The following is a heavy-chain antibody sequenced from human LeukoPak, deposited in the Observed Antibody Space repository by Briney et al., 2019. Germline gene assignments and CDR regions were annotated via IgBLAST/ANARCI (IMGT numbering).Heavy chain of an antibody. V-gene: IGHV6-1*01. J-gene: IGHJ4*02. CDR2: TCYRSKWYN. CDR1: RDSVSSNRSS. CDR3: ARGGNAIFDY. D-gene: IGHD4-23*01. Sequence: SQTLSLTCAISRDSVSSNRSSWNCIRQSPSRGLEWLGRTCYRSKWYNDYAVSVKSRMTINPNTSKNQFSLQLNSVTPEDTAVYYCARGGNAIFDYWDQGTRVTVSS.